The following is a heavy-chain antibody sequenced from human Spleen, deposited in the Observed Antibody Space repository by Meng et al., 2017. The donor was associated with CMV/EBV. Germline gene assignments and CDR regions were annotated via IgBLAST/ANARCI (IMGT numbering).Heavy chain of an antibody. Sequence: GGSLRLSCAASGFTFDDYAMHWVRQAPGKGLEWVSLISWDGGSTYYADSVKGRFTISRDNAKNSLHLQMKSLRPDDTAVYYCAKVAGGSEWTHDYWGQGTLVTVSS. D-gene: IGHD3-3*01. CDR2: ISWDGGST. CDR3: AKVAGGSEWTHDY. V-gene: IGHV3-43D*03. J-gene: IGHJ4*02. CDR1: GFTFDDYA.